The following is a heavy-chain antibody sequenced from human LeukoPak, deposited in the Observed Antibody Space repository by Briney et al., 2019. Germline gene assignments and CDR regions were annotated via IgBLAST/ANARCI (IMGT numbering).Heavy chain of an antibody. V-gene: IGHV4-61*05. D-gene: IGHD3-10*01. Sequence: SETLSLTCTVSGGSISSSSYYWGWIRQPPGKGLEWIGYIHYSGSTNYKPSLKSRVTISVDTSKNQFSLKLSSVTAADTAVYYCARVEEGYGSGRRENYYYYYMDVWGKGTTVTISS. CDR2: IHYSGST. CDR3: ARVEEGYGSGRRENYYYYYMDV. CDR1: GGSISSSSYY. J-gene: IGHJ6*03.